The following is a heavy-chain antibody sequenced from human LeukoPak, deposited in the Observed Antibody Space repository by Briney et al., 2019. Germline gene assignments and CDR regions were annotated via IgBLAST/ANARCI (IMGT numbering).Heavy chain of an antibody. D-gene: IGHD6-13*01. Sequence: PGGSLRLSCAASGFTFSSYAMHWVRQAPGKGLEWVANIKQDGSEKYYVDSVKGRFTISRDNAKNTLYLQMNRLRAEDTAVYYCAKVPLIAAPKHFDYWGQGTLVTVSS. J-gene: IGHJ4*02. CDR3: AKVPLIAAPKHFDY. V-gene: IGHV3-7*03. CDR2: IKQDGSEK. CDR1: GFTFSSYA.